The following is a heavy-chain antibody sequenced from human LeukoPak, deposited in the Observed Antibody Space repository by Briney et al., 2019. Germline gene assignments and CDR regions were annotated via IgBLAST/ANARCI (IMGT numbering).Heavy chain of an antibody. D-gene: IGHD3-10*01. Sequence: PGGSLRLSCAASGFTFSSYGVHWVRQAPGKGLERVAVISYDGSNKYYADSVKGRFTISRDNSKNTLYLQMNSLRAEDTAVYYCARRRITMVRGRNCFDYWGQGTLVTVSS. J-gene: IGHJ4*02. CDR3: ARRRITMVRGRNCFDY. CDR2: ISYDGSNK. V-gene: IGHV3-30*03. CDR1: GFTFSSYG.